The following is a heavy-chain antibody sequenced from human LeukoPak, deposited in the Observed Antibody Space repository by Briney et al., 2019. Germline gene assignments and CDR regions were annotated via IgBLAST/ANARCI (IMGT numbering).Heavy chain of an antibody. CDR2: MNPNSGNT. CDR3: ARAPPLYSSSWYGYYYYYYMDV. J-gene: IGHJ6*03. Sequence: ASVKVSCKASGYTFTSYDINWVRQATGQGLEWMGWMNPNSGNTGYAQKFQGRVTITRNTSISTAYMELSSLRSEDTAVYYCARAPPLYSSSWYGYYYYYYMDVWGKGSTVTVSS. V-gene: IGHV1-8*03. D-gene: IGHD6-13*01. CDR1: GYTFTSYD.